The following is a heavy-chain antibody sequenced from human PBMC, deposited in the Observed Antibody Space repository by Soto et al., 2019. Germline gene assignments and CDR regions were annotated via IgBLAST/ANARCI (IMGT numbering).Heavy chain of an antibody. CDR2: IYYSGST. CDR1: GGSISSSSYY. D-gene: IGHD3-3*01. J-gene: IGHJ4*02. V-gene: IGHV4-39*01. CDR3: ARKEWQAPGSIGGIDY. Sequence: QLQLQESGPGLVKPSETLSLTCTVSGGSISSSSYYWGWIRQPPGKGLEWIGSIYYSGSTYYNPSLKSRVAIPVVTSNNQFSLKQSSVTAADKAVYYCARKEWQAPGSIGGIDYWGQGTLVTVSS.